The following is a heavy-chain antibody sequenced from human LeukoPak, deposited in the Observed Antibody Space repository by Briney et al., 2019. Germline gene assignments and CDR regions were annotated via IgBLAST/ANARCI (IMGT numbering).Heavy chain of an antibody. D-gene: IGHD1-1*01. J-gene: IGHJ6*03. CDR1: DFTFSDSA. CDR3: TRLRSDTTGGYYYFMDV. CDR2: IRSKANGYAT. V-gene: IGHV3-73*01. Sequence: GGSLRLSCAASDFTFSDSAIHWVRQAPGKGLEWVGRIRSKANGYATSDGASAKGRLTISRDDSKNTADLQMSDLRTEDTAVYYCTRLRSDTTGGYYYFMDVWGKGTTVIVSS.